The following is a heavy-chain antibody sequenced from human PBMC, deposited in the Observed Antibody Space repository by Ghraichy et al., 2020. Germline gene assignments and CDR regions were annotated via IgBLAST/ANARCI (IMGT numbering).Heavy chain of an antibody. V-gene: IGHV4-39*01. CDR3: ARHIGEGQLALYWYFDL. CDR1: GGSISSSSYY. J-gene: IGHJ2*01. Sequence: SETLSLTCTVSGGSISSSSYYWGWIRQPPGKGLEWIGSIYYSGSTYYNPSLKSRVTISVDTSKNQFSLKLSSVTAADTAVDYCARHIGEGQLALYWYFDLWGRGTLVTVSS. CDR2: IYYSGST. D-gene: IGHD6-13*01.